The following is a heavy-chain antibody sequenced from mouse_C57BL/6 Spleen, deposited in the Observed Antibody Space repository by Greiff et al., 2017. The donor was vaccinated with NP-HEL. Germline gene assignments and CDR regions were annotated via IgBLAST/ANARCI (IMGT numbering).Heavy chain of an antibody. CDR3: ARWREGNYGGYFDV. D-gene: IGHD2-1*01. V-gene: IGHV1-69*01. Sequence: VQLQQSGAELVMPGASVKLSCKASGYSFTSYWMHWVKQRPGQGLEWIGEIDPSDSYTNYNQKFKGKSTLNVDKSSSTSYMQLSSLTSEDSAVYYCARWREGNYGGYFDVWGTGTTVTVSS. CDR2: IDPSDSYT. J-gene: IGHJ1*03. CDR1: GYSFTSYW.